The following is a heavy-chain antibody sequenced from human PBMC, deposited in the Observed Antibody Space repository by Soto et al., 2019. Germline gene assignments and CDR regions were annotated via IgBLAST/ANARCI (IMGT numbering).Heavy chain of an antibody. J-gene: IGHJ4*02. CDR2: INRDGSEK. Sequence: PGGSLRLSCVASGFTFSNYWMSWVRQAPGKGLQWVANINRDGSEKYYVDSLKGRFTISRDNAENSLYLEMNTLRAEDTAVYYCARAPDGSGSYYDFDNWGQGTLVTVSS. CDR3: ARAPDGSGSYYDFDN. V-gene: IGHV3-7*03. CDR1: GFTFSNYW. D-gene: IGHD3-22*01.